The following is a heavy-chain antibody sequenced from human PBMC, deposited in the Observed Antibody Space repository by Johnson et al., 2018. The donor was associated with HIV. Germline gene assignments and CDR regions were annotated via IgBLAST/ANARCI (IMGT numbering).Heavy chain of an antibody. CDR2: IWYDGSNK. V-gene: IGHV3-33*06. J-gene: IGHJ3*02. CDR1: GFTFSSYG. Sequence: QMQLVESGGGVVQPGRSLRLSCAASGFTFSSYGMHWVRQAPGKGLEWVAVIWYDGSNKYYADSVKGRFTISRDNSKNTLYLQMNSLRAEDTAVYYCAKQLYDLNYDFWSGYPIWGQGTMVTVSS. CDR3: AKQLYDLNYDFWSGYPI. D-gene: IGHD3-3*01.